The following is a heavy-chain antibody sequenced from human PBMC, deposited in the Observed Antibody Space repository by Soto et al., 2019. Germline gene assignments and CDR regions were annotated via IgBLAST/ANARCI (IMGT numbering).Heavy chain of an antibody. V-gene: IGHV4-59*08. CDR3: ARRYGGNLDY. J-gene: IGHJ4*02. CDR1: GGPISIYY. Sequence: SETLCPPCSVSGGPISIYYQGGIRQPPGKGLEWIGYVYYSGSTHDNPPLKRRVTLSVDTSKNQFSRKVSSVTAADTAVYYCARRYGGNLDYWGQGTLVTVS. D-gene: IGHD1-26*01. CDR2: VYYSGST.